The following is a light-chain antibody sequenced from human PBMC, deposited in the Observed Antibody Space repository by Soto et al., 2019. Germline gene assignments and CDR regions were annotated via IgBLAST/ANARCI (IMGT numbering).Light chain of an antibody. V-gene: IGKV1-39*01. CDR1: QTIVTY. CDR3: QQYNNWPPIT. Sequence: DIQMTQSPSSLSASVGDEVTITCRASQTIVTYLNWYQLKPGKPPRLLIYAASSLQSGVPSRFSGSGSGTEFTLTISSLQSEDFAVYYCQQYNNWPPITFGQGTRLEIK. CDR2: AAS. J-gene: IGKJ5*01.